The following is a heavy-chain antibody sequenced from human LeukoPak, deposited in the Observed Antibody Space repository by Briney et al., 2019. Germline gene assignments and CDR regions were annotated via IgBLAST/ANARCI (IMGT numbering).Heavy chain of an antibody. CDR1: GFTFSSYW. J-gene: IGHJ6*03. CDR3: ARDCAYRSGIWYYYYMDV. D-gene: IGHD3-10*01. CDR2: IKQDGSEK. V-gene: IGHV3-7*01. Sequence: GGSLRLSCAGSGFTFSSYWMSWVRQAPGKGMEWVANIKQDGSEKYYVDSVKGRFTISRDNAKNSLYLQMNSLRAEDTAVYYCARDCAYRSGIWYYYYMDVWGKGTTVTVSS.